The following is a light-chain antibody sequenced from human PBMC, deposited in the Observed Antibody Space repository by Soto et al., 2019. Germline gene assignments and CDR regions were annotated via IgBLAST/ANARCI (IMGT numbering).Light chain of an antibody. CDR3: QPTLKWPQT. J-gene: IGKJ1*01. CDR2: DTS. V-gene: IGKV3-15*01. CDR1: QSVNRQ. Sequence: EIVMTQSPASLSVTPGERVTLSCRASQSVNRQVLWYQHRPGQAPRLLIYDTSARAAGIPARFSGSGSATEFNRTISSLQSDAFALYYCQPTLKWPQTFGQGNRLE.